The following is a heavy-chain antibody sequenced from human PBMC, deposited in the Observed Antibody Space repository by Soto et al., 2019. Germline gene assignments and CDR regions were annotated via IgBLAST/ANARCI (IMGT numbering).Heavy chain of an antibody. CDR1: GYIFTTYW. D-gene: IGHD5-12*01. CDR3: ARQWNFDY. Sequence: EVQVVQSGAEVKTPGESLKISCKASGYIFTTYWIAWVRQMPGQGLEWIGIINPIDSDTRYSPSFQGQVTISADKSISTTYLQWSSLKASDTAIYYCARQWNFDYWGQGTLVTVSS. V-gene: IGHV5-51*01. J-gene: IGHJ4*02. CDR2: INPIDSDT.